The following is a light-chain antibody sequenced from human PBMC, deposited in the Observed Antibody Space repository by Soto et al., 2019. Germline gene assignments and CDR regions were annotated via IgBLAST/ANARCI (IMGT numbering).Light chain of an antibody. CDR1: QSVSNN. CDR3: QEYNNWPPGS. V-gene: IGKV3-15*01. J-gene: IGKJ2*01. CDR2: GAS. Sequence: EIVMTQSPATLSVSPGEGATLSCRASQSVSNNLAWYQQKPGQAPRLLIYGASTRATGIPARFSGSESGTEFTLTISSLQSEDFAVYYCQEYNNWPPGSFGQGTKLEIK.